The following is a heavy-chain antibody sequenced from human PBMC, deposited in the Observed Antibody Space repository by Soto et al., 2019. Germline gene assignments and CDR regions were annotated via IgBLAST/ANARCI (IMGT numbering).Heavy chain of an antibody. D-gene: IGHD6-13*01. CDR3: ARDWDSSSWYYYYYGMDV. J-gene: IGHJ6*01. V-gene: IGHV4-4*02. Sequence: SETLFLTCAVSGGSISSSNWWSWVRQPPGKGLEWIGEIYHSGSTNYNPSLKSRVTISVDKSKNQFSLKLSSVTAADTAVYYCARDWDSSSWYYYYYGMDVWGQGTTVTVSS. CDR2: IYHSGST. CDR1: GGSISSSNW.